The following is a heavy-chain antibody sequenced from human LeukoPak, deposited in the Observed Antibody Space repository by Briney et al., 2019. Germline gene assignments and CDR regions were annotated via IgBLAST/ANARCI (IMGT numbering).Heavy chain of an antibody. V-gene: IGHV3-11*05. CDR2: IGSSSSYT. CDR3: ARDRGAVAATWFDF. CDR1: GFTFSGYY. D-gene: IGHD6-19*01. Sequence: GGSLRLSCAASGFTFSGYYMSWIRQAPGKGLEWVSCIGSSSSYTNYADSVKGRFTISRDNAKNSLYLQMDGLRAEDTAVYYCARDRGAVAATWFDFWGQGTLVPGSS. J-gene: IGHJ4*02.